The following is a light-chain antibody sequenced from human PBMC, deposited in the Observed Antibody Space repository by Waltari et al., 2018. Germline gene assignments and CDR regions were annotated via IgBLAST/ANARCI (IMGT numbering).Light chain of an antibody. Sequence: QSALTQPPSASGSPGQSVIISCTGTSSDIGGYNHVSWYQQYPGKAPKLMIYEVNKRPSGVPDRFSGSKSGNTASLIVSGLQADDEADYHCGSYAGSTGWVFGGGTKLTVL. CDR1: SSDIGGYNH. CDR2: EVN. J-gene: IGLJ3*02. V-gene: IGLV2-8*01. CDR3: GSYAGSTGWV.